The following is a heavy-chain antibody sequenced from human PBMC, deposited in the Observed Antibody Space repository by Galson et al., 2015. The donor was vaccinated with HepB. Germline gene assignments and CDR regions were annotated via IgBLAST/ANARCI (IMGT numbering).Heavy chain of an antibody. CDR3: AREGSAFEI. CDR2: IEQDGRVK. D-gene: IGHD3-10*01. J-gene: IGHJ3*02. CDR1: GFSFHSYW. Sequence: SLRLSCAVSGFSFHSYWMSWVRQAPGKGLEWVANIEQDGRVKNYVDSVKGRFSISRDNSKNSLYLQMSGLRVDDTAIYYCAREGSAFEIWGQGTMVTVSS. V-gene: IGHV3-7*03.